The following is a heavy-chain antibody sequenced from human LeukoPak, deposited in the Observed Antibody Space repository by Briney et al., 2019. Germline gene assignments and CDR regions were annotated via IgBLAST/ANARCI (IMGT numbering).Heavy chain of an antibody. D-gene: IGHD2-2*01. J-gene: IGHJ4*02. V-gene: IGHV3-23*01. CDR1: GFTFSSYA. CDR3: AKGPLTFTVVPAAIDY. CDR2: ISGSGGST. Sequence: GGSLRLSCAASGFTFSSYAMSWVRQAPGKGLEWASAISGSGGSTYYADSVKGRFTISRDNSKNTLYLQMNSLRAEDTAVYYCAKGPLTFTVVPAAIDYWGQGTLVTVSS.